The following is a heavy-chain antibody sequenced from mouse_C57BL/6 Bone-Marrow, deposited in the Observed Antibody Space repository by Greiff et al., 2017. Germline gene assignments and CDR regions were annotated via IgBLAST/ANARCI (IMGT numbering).Heavy chain of an antibody. V-gene: IGHV1-49*01. D-gene: IGHD1-1*01. Sequence: QVQLQQSGAEFVRPGSSVKLSCKDSYFAFMASAMHWVKQRPGHGLEWIGSFTMYSDATEYSENFKGKATLTADKSSRTAYMERSSLTSEDSAVYYGARPFSGSSLYYAMDYWGQGTSVTVSS. CDR1: YFAFMASA. CDR3: ARPFSGSSLYYAMDY. CDR2: FTMYSDAT. J-gene: IGHJ4*01.